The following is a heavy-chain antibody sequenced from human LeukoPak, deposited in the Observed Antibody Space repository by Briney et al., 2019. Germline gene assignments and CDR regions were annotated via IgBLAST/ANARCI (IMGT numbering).Heavy chain of an antibody. CDR3: AREDITGSRNGFDY. D-gene: IGHD1-20*01. Sequence: SETLSLTCTVSGGSISSGGYYWSWIRQHPGKGLEWIGYIYYSGSTYYNPSLKSRVTISVDTSKNQFSLKLSSVTAADTAVYYCAREDITGSRNGFDYWGQGTLVTVSS. J-gene: IGHJ4*02. CDR1: GGSISSGGYY. V-gene: IGHV4-31*03. CDR2: IYYSGST.